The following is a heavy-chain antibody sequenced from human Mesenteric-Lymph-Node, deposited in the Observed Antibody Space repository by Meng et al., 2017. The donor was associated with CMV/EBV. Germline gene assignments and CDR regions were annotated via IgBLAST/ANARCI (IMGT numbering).Heavy chain of an antibody. V-gene: IGHV4-39*07. J-gene: IGHJ4*02. CDR1: GCSISSSNSY. Sequence: SETLSLTCTVSGCSISSSNSYWGWVRQPPGKGLEWIGTIYYSGSTYYTPSLKSRVTVSLHTSKNQYSLKLSSVTAADTAVYYCARTESRRTYYYRFEYWGQGTLVTVSS. CDR3: ARTESRRTYYYRFEY. D-gene: IGHD1-26*01. CDR2: IYYSGST.